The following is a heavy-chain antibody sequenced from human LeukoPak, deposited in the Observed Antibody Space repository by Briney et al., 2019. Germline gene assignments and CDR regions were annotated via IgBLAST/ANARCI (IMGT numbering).Heavy chain of an antibody. D-gene: IGHD3-10*01. CDR3: ARADVPLRNRGFLDFDY. Sequence: TPSQTLSLTCTVSGGSISSGGYYWSWIRQPPGKGLEWIGYIYHSGSTYYNPSLKSRVTISVDRSKNQFSLKLSSVTAADTAVYYCARADVPLRNRGFLDFDYWGQGTLATVCS. CDR2: IYHSGST. V-gene: IGHV4-30-2*01. CDR1: GGSISSGGYY. J-gene: IGHJ4*02.